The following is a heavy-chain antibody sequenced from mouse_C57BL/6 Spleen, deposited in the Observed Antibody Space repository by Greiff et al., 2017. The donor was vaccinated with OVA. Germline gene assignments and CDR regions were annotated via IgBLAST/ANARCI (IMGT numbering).Heavy chain of an antibody. Sequence: QVQLQQSGAELVRPGASVTLSCKASGYTFTDYEMHWVKQTPVHGLEWIGAIDPETGGTAYNQKFKGKAILTADKSSSTAYMELRSLTSEDSAVYYCTRGGQLRPMDYGGQGTSVTVSS. CDR1: GYTFTDYE. CDR2: IDPETGGT. CDR3: TRGGQLRPMDY. D-gene: IGHD3-2*02. V-gene: IGHV1-15*01. J-gene: IGHJ4*01.